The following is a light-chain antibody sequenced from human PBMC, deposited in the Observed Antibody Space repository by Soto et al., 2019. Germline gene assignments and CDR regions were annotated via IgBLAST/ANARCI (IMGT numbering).Light chain of an antibody. CDR1: HSVGSY. Sequence: IVLTYSPATPSLSPGERATLSCMASHSVGSYLAWYQQKPGQAPRLLIYDASNRATGIPARFSGGASGTDFTLTTSSLEPEDFAVYYGQQRSNWPPRVTSGHGTKVDIK. CDR2: DAS. J-gene: IGKJ3*01. V-gene: IGKV3-11*01. CDR3: QQRSNWPPRVT.